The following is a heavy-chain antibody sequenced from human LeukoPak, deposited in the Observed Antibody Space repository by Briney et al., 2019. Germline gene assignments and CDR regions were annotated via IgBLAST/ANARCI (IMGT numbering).Heavy chain of an antibody. J-gene: IGHJ5*02. V-gene: IGHV3-7*01. CDR2: IKQDGSEK. CDR1: GFTVSSYW. Sequence: GASLRLSCAASGFTVSSYWMSWVRQAPRDGLEWVANIKQDGSEKYYVDAVKGRFTISRDNAKNTLYLQMTSLRAEDKAVYYCYNWFDPWGQGTLVTVSS. CDR3: YNWFDP.